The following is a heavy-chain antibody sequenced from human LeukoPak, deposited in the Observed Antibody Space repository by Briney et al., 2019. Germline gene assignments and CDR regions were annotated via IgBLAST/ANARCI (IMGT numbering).Heavy chain of an antibody. D-gene: IGHD1-1*01. CDR1: GLTFGSYW. Sequence: GGALLLSCSASGLTFGSYWMSWGRPAPGKGVGGMANIKQDGSVQNYVDSVKGRFTISRDNAKDSLFLQLNNLRAEDTAVYFCARDGIMTYAFDIWGQGTKVTVSP. CDR2: IKQDGSVQ. CDR3: ARDGIMTYAFDI. V-gene: IGHV3-7*01. J-gene: IGHJ3*02.